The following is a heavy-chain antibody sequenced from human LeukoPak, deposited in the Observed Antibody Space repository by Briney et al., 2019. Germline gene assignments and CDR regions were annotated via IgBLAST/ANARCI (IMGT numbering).Heavy chain of an antibody. Sequence: GGSLRLSCAASGFTFSSYSMNWVRQAPGKGLEWVSYISSSSSTIYYADSVKGRFTISRDNAKNSLYLQMNSLRAEDTAVYYCARGSSPYRFDYWGQGTLVTVSS. D-gene: IGHD6-13*01. CDR3: ARGSSPYRFDY. CDR2: ISSSSSTI. V-gene: IGHV3-48*01. J-gene: IGHJ4*02. CDR1: GFTFSSYS.